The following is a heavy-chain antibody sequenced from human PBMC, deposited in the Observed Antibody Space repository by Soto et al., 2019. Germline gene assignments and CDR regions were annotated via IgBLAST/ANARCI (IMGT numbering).Heavy chain of an antibody. J-gene: IGHJ4*02. CDR2: INHSGST. D-gene: IGHD4-17*01. V-gene: IGHV4-34*01. Sequence: WVRQARGQRLEWIGEINHSGSTNYNPSLKSRVTISVDTSKNQFSLKLSSVTAAGTAVYYCAISNDYGDYLLDYWGQGTLVTVSS. CDR3: AISNDYGDYLLDY.